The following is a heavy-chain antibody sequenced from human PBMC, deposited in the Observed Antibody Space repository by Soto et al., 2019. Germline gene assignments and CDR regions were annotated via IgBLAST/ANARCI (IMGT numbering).Heavy chain of an antibody. CDR3: AKGGSGNYLTYYYYYGMDV. J-gene: IGHJ6*02. CDR1: GFSLSNDG. D-gene: IGHD3-22*01. V-gene: IGHV3-30*18. Sequence: GGSLRLSCAASGFSLSNDGMHWVRQAPGKGLEWVAVISYDGNNKYYADSVKGRFTISRDNSKNTVYLEMNNLRAEDTAMYYCAKGGSGNYLTYYYYYGMDVWGQGTTVTVSS. CDR2: ISYDGNNK.